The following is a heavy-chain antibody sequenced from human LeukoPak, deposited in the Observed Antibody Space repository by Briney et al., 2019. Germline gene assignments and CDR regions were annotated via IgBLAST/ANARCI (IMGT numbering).Heavy chain of an antibody. J-gene: IGHJ6*03. D-gene: IGHD2-2*01. V-gene: IGHV4-4*09. Sequence: SETLSLTRTVSGGSISSYYWSWIRQPPGKGLEWIGYIYTSGSTNYNPSLKSRVTISVDTSKNQFSLKLSSVTAADTAVYYCARTIVPAASYLLPGAQTQKDYYYMDVWGKGTTVTVSS. CDR2: IYTSGST. CDR3: ARTIVPAASYLLPGAQTQKDYYYMDV. CDR1: GGSISSYY.